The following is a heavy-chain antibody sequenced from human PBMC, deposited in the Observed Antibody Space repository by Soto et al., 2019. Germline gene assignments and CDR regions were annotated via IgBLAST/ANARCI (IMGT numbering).Heavy chain of an antibody. CDR1: GFTFSIYT. V-gene: IGHV3-30-3*01. Sequence: PGGSLRLSCAASGFTFSIYTMNWVRQAPGKGLEWVAVISYDGSNKYYADSVKGRFTISRDNSKNTLYLQMNSLRAEDTAVYYCARDRAAAGYFDYWGQGTLVTVSS. CDR2: ISYDGSNK. J-gene: IGHJ4*02. D-gene: IGHD6-13*01. CDR3: ARDRAAAGYFDY.